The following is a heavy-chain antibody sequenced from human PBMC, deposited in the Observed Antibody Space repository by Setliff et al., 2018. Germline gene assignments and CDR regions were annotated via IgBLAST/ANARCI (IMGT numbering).Heavy chain of an antibody. J-gene: IGHJ4*02. CDR2: ISGRGGST. Sequence: GSLRLSCAASGFTFDSHAMNWVRQAPGKGLEWVSGISGRGGSTDYADSVEGRFSISRDTSKNMLYLQMNSLRVEDTAVYYCARGFHGTIRGGLYCWGQGTLVTVSS. CDR1: GFTFDSHA. D-gene: IGHD6-19*01. CDR3: ARGFHGTIRGGLYC. V-gene: IGHV3-23*01.